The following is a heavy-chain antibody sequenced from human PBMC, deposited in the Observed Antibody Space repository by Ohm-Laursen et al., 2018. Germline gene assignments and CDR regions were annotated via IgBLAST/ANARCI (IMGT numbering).Heavy chain of an antibody. D-gene: IGHD2-2*02. J-gene: IGHJ1*01. CDR3: TKCGSSCYREYFHH. V-gene: IGHV3-23*01. Sequence: SLRLSCSASGFTFSSYSMSWVRQAPGKGLEWVSAIGHSGGSSDYADSVKGRFTISRDNSKNTLYLEMNSLRAEDTAVYYCTKCGSSCYREYFHHWGQGTLVTVSS. CDR2: IGHSGGSS. CDR1: GFTFSSYS.